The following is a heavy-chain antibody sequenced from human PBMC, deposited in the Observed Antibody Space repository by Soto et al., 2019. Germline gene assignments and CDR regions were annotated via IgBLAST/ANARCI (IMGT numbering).Heavy chain of an antibody. CDR2: IYSGGDT. V-gene: IGHV3-66*04. Sequence: GSLRLSCAASAVTVSSNYMTWVRQAPGKGLEWVSVIYSGGDTYYADSVKGRFTISRDNSKNTLYLQMNSLRAEDTAVYYCARHCPDIVAAITWGYYFDYWGQGTLVTVSS. D-gene: IGHD5-12*01. J-gene: IGHJ4*02. CDR3: ARHCPDIVAAITWGYYFDY. CDR1: AVTVSSNY.